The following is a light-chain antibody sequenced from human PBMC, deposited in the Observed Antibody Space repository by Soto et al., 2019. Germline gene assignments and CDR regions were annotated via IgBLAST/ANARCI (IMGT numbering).Light chain of an antibody. V-gene: IGLV1-40*01. J-gene: IGLJ1*01. Sequence: QSVLTQPPSVSGAPGQRVTISCTGSSSNIGAGYDVHWYQQLPGTAPKLLIYGNVNRPSGAPDRFSGSKSGTSASLAITGLQPEDEADYYCQSYDTSLSGFYVFATGTKVTVL. CDR2: GNV. CDR1: SSNIGAGYD. CDR3: QSYDTSLSGFYV.